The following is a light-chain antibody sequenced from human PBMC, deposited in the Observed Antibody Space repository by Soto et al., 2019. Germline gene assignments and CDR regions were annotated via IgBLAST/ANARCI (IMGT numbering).Light chain of an antibody. V-gene: IGLV2-14*01. Sequence: QSVLTQPASVSGSPGQSITISCTGTTSDVGTCNFVSWYQQHPAKAPKLILYEVTNRPSGVSNRFSGSKSGNTASLTISGLQADDEADYFYSACTAATTLVFGGGTKVTVL. CDR2: EVT. CDR1: TSDVGTCNF. J-gene: IGLJ2*01. CDR3: SACTAATTLV.